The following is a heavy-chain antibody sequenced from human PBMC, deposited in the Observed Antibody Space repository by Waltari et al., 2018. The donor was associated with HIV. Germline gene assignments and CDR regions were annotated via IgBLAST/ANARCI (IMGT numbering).Heavy chain of an antibody. J-gene: IGHJ4*02. Sequence: QLQVQESGPGLVKPSETLSLTCTVSAGSIRSRDYYWGWIRQPPGKGLEWIGIIFYSGNTYSNPSLKSRVTISVDTSKSQFSLNLSSVTAADTAVYYCARQWLALYFDYWGQGTLVTVSS. V-gene: IGHV4-39*07. CDR3: ARQWLALYFDY. CDR1: AGSIRSRDYY. D-gene: IGHD6-19*01. CDR2: IFYSGNT.